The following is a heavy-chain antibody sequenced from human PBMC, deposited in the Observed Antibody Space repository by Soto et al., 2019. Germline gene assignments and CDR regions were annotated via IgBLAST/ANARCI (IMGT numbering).Heavy chain of an antibody. J-gene: IGHJ6*02. CDR3: ASSYYDFWSGYNYYYGMDV. Sequence: SETLSLTCAVYGGSFSGYYLSWIRQPPGKGLEWIGEINHSGSTNYNPSLKSRVTISVDTSKNQFSLKLSSVTAADTFVYYCASSYYDFWSGYNYYYGMDVWGQGTTVT. V-gene: IGHV4-34*01. CDR2: INHSGST. D-gene: IGHD3-3*01. CDR1: GGSFSGYY.